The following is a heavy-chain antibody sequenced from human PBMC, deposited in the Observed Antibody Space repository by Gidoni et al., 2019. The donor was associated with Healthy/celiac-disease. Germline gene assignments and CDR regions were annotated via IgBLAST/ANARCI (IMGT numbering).Heavy chain of an antibody. J-gene: IGHJ4*02. D-gene: IGHD6-6*01. CDR3: AGGRYPSIAYYFDS. CDR1: GDTFTSYA. V-gene: IGHV1-3*01. Sequence: QLDLVQSGAEGKKPGASVKVSCTASGDTFTSYALPWVRQAPGQRLEWMGWINAGTGNTKYPQKFQGGVTITGDTSASTAYMELSSLRSEDAAVYYCAGGRYPSIAYYFDSWGQGTLVTVSS. CDR2: INAGTGNT.